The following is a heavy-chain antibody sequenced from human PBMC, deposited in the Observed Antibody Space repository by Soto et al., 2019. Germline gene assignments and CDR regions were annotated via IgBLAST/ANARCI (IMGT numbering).Heavy chain of an antibody. Sequence: SETLSLTCTVSGGAINTNNYYWGWVRQAPGKGLELIGSFFYDGTSYYSPSLKSRVTISLATSRTQFSLKLNSVTAADTAVYYCARLVVGSPVANXWGQGTLVTVSX. CDR1: GGAINTNNYY. V-gene: IGHV4-39*01. D-gene: IGHD2-2*01. J-gene: IGHJ4*02. CDR3: ARLVVGSPVANX. CDR2: FFYDGTS.